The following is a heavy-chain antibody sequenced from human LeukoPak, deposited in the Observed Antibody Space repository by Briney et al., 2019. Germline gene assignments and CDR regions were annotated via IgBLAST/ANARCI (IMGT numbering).Heavy chain of an antibody. CDR3: AREDAHQRGSYDY. CDR1: GFTFSSYW. Sequence: GGSLRDSCAASGFTFSSYWMHSVRQAPGGGLLWVSRINSDGGSTRFKGSLKGGFTISRDNAKNTLYLQMNSLRAEDTAVYYCAREDAHQRGSYDYWGQGTLVTVSS. D-gene: IGHD1-26*01. CDR2: INSDGGST. J-gene: IGHJ4*02. V-gene: IGHV3-74*01.